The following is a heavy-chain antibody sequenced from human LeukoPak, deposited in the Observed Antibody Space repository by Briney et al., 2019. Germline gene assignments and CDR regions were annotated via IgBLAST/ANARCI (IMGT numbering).Heavy chain of an antibody. CDR2: IRGRTATT. CDR1: GFIFSNYA. J-gene: IGHJ5*02. D-gene: IGHD3-10*01. CDR3: AKDYSKTSYYGSGTYYRPNWFDP. V-gene: IGHV3-23*01. Sequence: GGSLRLSCAASGFIFSNYAMIWVRQAPGKGLEWVSSIRGRTATTYYADSVKGRFTISRDNSKNTLYLQMNSLRAEDTAVYYCAKDYSKTSYYGSGTYYRPNWFDPWGQGTLVTVSS.